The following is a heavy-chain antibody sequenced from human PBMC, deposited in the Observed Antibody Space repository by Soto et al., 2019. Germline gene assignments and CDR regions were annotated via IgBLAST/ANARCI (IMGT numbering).Heavy chain of an antibody. Sequence: GGSLRLSCSASGFTFSSYAMSWVRQAPGKGLEWVSAISGSGGSTYYADSVKGRFTISRDNSKNTLYLQMNSLRAEDKAGDYCAKDGSRFLEWSETPIDYWGQGTLVTVSS. CDR2: ISGSGGST. V-gene: IGHV3-23*01. CDR1: GFTFSSYA. CDR3: AKDGSRFLEWSETPIDY. J-gene: IGHJ4*02. D-gene: IGHD3-3*01.